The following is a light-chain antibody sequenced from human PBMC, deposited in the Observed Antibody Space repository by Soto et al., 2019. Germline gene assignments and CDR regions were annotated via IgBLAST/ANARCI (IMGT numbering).Light chain of an antibody. Sequence: QSVLTQPPSASGTPGQRVTISCSGSSSNIGSNTVNWYQQLPGTAPKLLIYSNIQRPSGVPDRFSGSKSGTSASLAISGLQAEDEADYYCAAWDDSLTAVVFGGGTKVTVL. J-gene: IGLJ2*01. CDR3: AAWDDSLTAVV. CDR2: SNI. V-gene: IGLV1-44*01. CDR1: SSNIGSNT.